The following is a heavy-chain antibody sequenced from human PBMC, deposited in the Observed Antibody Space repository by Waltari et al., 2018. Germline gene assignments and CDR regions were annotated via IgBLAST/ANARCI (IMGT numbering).Heavy chain of an antibody. D-gene: IGHD3-3*01. V-gene: IGHV4-39*07. Sequence: QLQLQESGPGLVKPSETLSLTCTVSGGSIRSSSYYWGWIRQPPGKGLELIGSIYYSGSTYYNPSLKSRVTISVDTSKNQFSLKLSSVTAADTAVYYCARDGRFLEWTKPTPFDYWGQGTLVTVSS. J-gene: IGHJ4*02. CDR2: IYYSGST. CDR1: GGSIRSSSYY. CDR3: ARDGRFLEWTKPTPFDY.